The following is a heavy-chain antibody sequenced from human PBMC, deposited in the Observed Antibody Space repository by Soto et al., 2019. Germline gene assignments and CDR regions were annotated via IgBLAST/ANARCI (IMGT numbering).Heavy chain of an antibody. CDR3: ARVPTSAARAAAFDF. CDR1: SGSITGYY. Sequence: SETLSLTCTVSSGSITGYYWSWIRQPPGKGLEWIGYIYYSGTTNYNPSLKSRLTMSVDTSKNQFSLKLSSVTAADTAVHYCARVPTSAARAAAFDFWGRGTMVTVSS. J-gene: IGHJ3*01. V-gene: IGHV4-59*01. D-gene: IGHD2-2*01. CDR2: IYYSGTT.